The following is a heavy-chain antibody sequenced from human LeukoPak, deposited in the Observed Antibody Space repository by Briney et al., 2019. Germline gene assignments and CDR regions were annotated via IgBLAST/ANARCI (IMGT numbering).Heavy chain of an antibody. J-gene: IGHJ4*02. D-gene: IGHD5-12*01. CDR1: GGSISSHY. V-gene: IGHV4-59*11. CDR2: IYYSGST. Sequence: SETLSLTCTVSGGSISSHYWSWIRQPPGKGLEWIGYIYYSGSTNYNPSLKSRVTISVDTSKNQFPLKLSSVTAADTAVYYCARGGYGTQSFDYWGQGTLVTVSS. CDR3: ARGGYGTQSFDY.